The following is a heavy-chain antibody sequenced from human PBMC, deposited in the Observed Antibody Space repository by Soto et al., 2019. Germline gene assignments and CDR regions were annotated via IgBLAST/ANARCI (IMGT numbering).Heavy chain of an antibody. J-gene: IGHJ3*02. CDR2: INAGNGNT. V-gene: IGHV1-3*01. D-gene: IGHD6-25*01. CDR1: GYTSTSYA. Sequence: GASVKVSCKASGYTSTSYAIHWVRQAPGQRLEWMGWINAGNGNTKYSQKFQGRVTITRDTSASTAYMELSSLRSEDTAVYYCERDGEAAADDAFDIWGQGTMVTVSS. CDR3: ERDGEAAADDAFDI.